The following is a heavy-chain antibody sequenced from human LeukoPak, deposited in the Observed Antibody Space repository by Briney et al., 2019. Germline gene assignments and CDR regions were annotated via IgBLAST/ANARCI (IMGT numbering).Heavy chain of an antibody. Sequence: AAGSLTLSCAASGFTFSSFSMNWVRQAPGKGLEWVSSISSSSSYIYYADSVKGRFTISRDNAKNSLYLQMNSLRAEDTAVYYCARDSTLGYFDWLSNIGFDHWGQGTLVTVSS. CDR1: GFTFSSFS. J-gene: IGHJ4*02. D-gene: IGHD3-9*01. CDR2: ISSSSSYI. V-gene: IGHV3-21*01. CDR3: ARDSTLGYFDWLSNIGFDH.